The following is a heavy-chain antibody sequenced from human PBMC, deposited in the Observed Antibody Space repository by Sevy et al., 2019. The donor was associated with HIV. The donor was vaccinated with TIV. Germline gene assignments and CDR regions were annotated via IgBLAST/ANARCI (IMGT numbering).Heavy chain of an antibody. V-gene: IGHV3-21*01. CDR3: ARDELNYDFWSARSEAPGMDV. J-gene: IGHJ6*02. Sequence: GGSLRLSCAASGFTFSSYSMNWVRQAPGKGLEWVSSISSSSSYIYYADSVKGRFTISRDNAKNSLYLQMNSLRAEDTAVYYCARDELNYDFWSARSEAPGMDVWGQGTTVTVSS. CDR2: ISSSSSYI. D-gene: IGHD3-3*01. CDR1: GFTFSSYS.